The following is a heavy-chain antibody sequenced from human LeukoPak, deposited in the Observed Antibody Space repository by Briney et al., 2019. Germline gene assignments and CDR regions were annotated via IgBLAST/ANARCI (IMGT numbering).Heavy chain of an antibody. V-gene: IGHV4-4*07. Sequence: SETLSLSCTVFAGSIRSYYWSCIRQPAGKGLEWIGRIYATGNTNYSPSLRSRVTMSVDTSKNQFSLKLSSVTAADTAVYYCARDNQAPFDYWGQGTLVTVSS. CDR2: IYATGNT. D-gene: IGHD1-14*01. CDR1: AGSIRSYY. CDR3: ARDNQAPFDY. J-gene: IGHJ4*02.